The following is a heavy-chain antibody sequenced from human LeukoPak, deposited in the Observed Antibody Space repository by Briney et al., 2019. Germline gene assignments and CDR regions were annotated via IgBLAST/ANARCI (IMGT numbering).Heavy chain of an antibody. J-gene: IGHJ3*02. CDR3: AKDTAWGRVAFDI. D-gene: IGHD3-16*01. V-gene: IGHV3-43*02. Sequence: GGSLILSYSATGFTLDDYAMHWVRQAPGKGLDWVSLISGDGGSTYYADSVKGRFTISRDNSKNSLYLQMNSLRTEDTALYYCAKDTAWGRVAFDIWGQGTMVTVSS. CDR2: ISGDGGST. CDR1: GFTLDDYA.